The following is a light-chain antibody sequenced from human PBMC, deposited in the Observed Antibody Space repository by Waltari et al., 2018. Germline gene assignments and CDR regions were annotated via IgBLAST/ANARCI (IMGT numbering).Light chain of an antibody. Sequence: DIQMTQSPSSLSASVGDRVTITCQASQDISNYLNWYQQKPGKAPKLMIYDASNLETGVPSRFNGSGSGTDFTFTISSLQPEDIATYYCQQYDNLPSLTFGGGTKVEIK. V-gene: IGKV1-33*01. CDR3: QQYDNLPSLT. CDR1: QDISNY. CDR2: DAS. J-gene: IGKJ4*01.